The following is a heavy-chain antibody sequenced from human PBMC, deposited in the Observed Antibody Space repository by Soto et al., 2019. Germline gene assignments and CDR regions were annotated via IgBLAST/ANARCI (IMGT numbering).Heavy chain of an antibody. CDR1: GGTFSSSA. D-gene: IGHD2-2*01. J-gene: IGHJ5*02. V-gene: IGHV1-69*12. CDR2: SIPLLGTA. CDR3: TRESDIVLVPDSRGKGWFDP. Sequence: QVQLVQSGAEVKKPGASVTVSCTASGGTFSSSAISWVLQAPGQGLALMVCSIPLLGTANYAQKFQGRVTITADESTSTADMKLSSLRSEDTAVYYWTRESDIVLVPDSRGKGWFDPWGQGTLVTVSS.